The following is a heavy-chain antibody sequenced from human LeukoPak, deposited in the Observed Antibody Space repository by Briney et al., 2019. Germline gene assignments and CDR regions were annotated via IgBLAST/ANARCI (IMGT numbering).Heavy chain of an antibody. V-gene: IGHV1-69*13. CDR3: ARDGPGYDFWSGYFGDYYYYMDV. J-gene: IGHJ6*03. D-gene: IGHD3-3*01. CDR1: GGTFSSYA. CDR2: IIPIFGTA. Sequence: ASVKVSCKASGGTFSSYAISWVRQAPGQGLEWMGGIIPIFGTANYAQKFQGRVTITADESTSTAYMELSSLRSEDTAVYYCARDGPGYDFWSGYFGDYYYYMDVWGEGTTVTVSS.